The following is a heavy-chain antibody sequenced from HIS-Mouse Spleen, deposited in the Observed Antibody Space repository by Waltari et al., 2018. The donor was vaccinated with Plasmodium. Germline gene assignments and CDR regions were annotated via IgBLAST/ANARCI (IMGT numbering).Heavy chain of an antibody. D-gene: IGHD3-10*01. CDR3: ARVDYGSGDYYYYYGMDV. CDR1: GYSISSGSY. J-gene: IGHJ6*02. V-gene: IGHV4-38-2*02. Sequence: QVQLQESGPGLVKPSETLSLPCTVSGYSISSGSYWGWLRQPPGGGLEWIGSIYHSGSTYYNPSLKSRVTISVDTSKNQFSLKLSSVTAADTAVYYCARVDYGSGDYYYYYGMDVWGQGTTVTVSS. CDR2: IYHSGST.